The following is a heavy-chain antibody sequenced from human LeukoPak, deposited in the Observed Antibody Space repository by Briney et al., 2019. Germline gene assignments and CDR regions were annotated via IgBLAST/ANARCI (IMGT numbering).Heavy chain of an antibody. CDR1: GGSTSSDDHY. J-gene: IGHJ4*02. Sequence: SETLSLTCAVSGGSTSSDDHYWNWIRQPPGKGLEWIGYIYDSGSTYYNPSLKSRVTISVDTSNNQFSLKLSSVTAADTAVYYCASYHRGRGYYFDYWGQGTLVTVSS. CDR2: IYDSGST. V-gene: IGHV4-30-4*01. D-gene: IGHD3-10*01. CDR3: ASYHRGRGYYFDY.